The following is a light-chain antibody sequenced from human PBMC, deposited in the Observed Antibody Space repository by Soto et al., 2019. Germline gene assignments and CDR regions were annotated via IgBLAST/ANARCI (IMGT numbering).Light chain of an antibody. CDR2: LGS. V-gene: IGKV2-28*01. J-gene: IGKJ2*01. Sequence: DLVMTQSPLSLPVTPGEPASISCRSSQSLLHSNGYNYLDWYLQKPGQSPQLLIYLGSNRASGVPDRFSGSGSGTDFTLKISRVEAEDVGVYYCMQALQTPLTFCQGTKLEIK. CDR3: MQALQTPLT. CDR1: QSLLHSNGYNY.